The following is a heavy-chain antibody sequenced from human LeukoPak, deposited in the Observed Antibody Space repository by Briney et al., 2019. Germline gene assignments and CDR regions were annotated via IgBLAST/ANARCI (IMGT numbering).Heavy chain of an antibody. CDR1: GFTFSSYS. Sequence: GGSLRLPCAASGFTFSSYSMNWVRQAPGKGLEWVSSISSSSSYIYHADSVKGRFTISRDNAKNSLYLQMNRLRAEDTAVYYCSRVLADYGDYIGFDYWGQGTLVTVSS. J-gene: IGHJ4*02. CDR2: ISSSSSYI. D-gene: IGHD4-17*01. V-gene: IGHV3-21*01. CDR3: SRVLADYGDYIGFDY.